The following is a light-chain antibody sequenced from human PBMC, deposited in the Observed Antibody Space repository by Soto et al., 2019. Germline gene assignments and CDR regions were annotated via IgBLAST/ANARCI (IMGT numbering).Light chain of an antibody. V-gene: IGLV3-21*02. CDR3: QVWDSSSDHRVV. CDR2: DDG. Sequence: SYELTQAPSVSVAPGQTARITCGGNNIAIKSVHGYQQKPGQAPVLVVYDDGDRPSGIPERCSGSNSGNTATLTITRVEAGDEADYHCQVWDSSSDHRVVFGGGTKLTVL. CDR1: NIAIKS. J-gene: IGLJ2*01.